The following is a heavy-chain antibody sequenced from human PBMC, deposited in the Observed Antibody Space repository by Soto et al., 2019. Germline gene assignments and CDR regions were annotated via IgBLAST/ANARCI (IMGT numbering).Heavy chain of an antibody. Sequence: EAQLVESGGGLVEPGGSLRLSCEASGLTLNDYSMIWVRQAPGKGLEWVSSISRSSSYIYYADSVKGRFTVSRDNAKNLQYLQMNSLRAEDTALYYCVASSCLSTSCYFSGYFDPWGQGTLVTVSS. J-gene: IGHJ5*02. CDR1: GLTLNDYS. CDR3: VASSCLSTSCYFSGYFDP. D-gene: IGHD2-2*01. CDR2: ISRSSSYI. V-gene: IGHV3-21*02.